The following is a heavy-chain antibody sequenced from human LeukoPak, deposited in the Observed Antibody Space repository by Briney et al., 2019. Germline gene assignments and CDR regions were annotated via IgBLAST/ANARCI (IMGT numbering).Heavy chain of an antibody. J-gene: IGHJ4*02. Sequence: GGSLRLSCAASGFTSSSYSMNWVRQAPGKGLEWVSAISGSGGSTYYADSVKGRFTISRDNSKNTLYLQMNSLRAEDTAVYYCAKGGGSGYYSEFDYWGQGTLVTVSS. CDR3: AKGGGSGYYSEFDY. D-gene: IGHD3-22*01. V-gene: IGHV3-23*01. CDR1: GFTSSSYS. CDR2: ISGSGGST.